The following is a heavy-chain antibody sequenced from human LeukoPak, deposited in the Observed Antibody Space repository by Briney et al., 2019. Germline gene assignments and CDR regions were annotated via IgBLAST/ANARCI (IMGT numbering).Heavy chain of an antibody. D-gene: IGHD6-13*01. CDR2: ISGSGGST. V-gene: IGHV3-23*01. CDR3: ATEGYPGYSSIFYDY. Sequence: PGGSLSLSXAASGFTFSSYAMSWVRQTPGKGLEWVSAISGSGGSTYYAASVKGRFTISRGNSKNTLYLQMNSLRAEDTAIYYCATEGYPGYSSIFYDYWGQGTLVTVSS. J-gene: IGHJ4*02. CDR1: GFTFSSYA.